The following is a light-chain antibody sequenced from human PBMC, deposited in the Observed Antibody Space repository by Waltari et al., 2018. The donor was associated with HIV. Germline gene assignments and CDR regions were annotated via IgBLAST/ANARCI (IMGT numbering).Light chain of an antibody. CDR3: TGWDASRSENG. Sequence: QAALPQPPSASANPGPRLTIPWSGRYSNIGSDKVYWYQYLPGAAPKLLVSKNIRRASGGPHGLCGSKSGASAYLAMRWLRSEDGADYYCTGWDASRSENGFAPGTRGTV. CDR2: KNI. V-gene: IGLV1-47*01. CDR1: YSNIGSDK. J-gene: IGLJ1*01.